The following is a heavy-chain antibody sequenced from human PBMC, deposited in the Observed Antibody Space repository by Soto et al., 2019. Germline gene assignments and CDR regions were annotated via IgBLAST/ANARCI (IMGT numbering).Heavy chain of an antibody. CDR3: ARDTMYYYDSSGYSTFDY. J-gene: IGHJ4*02. D-gene: IGHD3-22*01. CDR1: GFTFSSYA. Sequence: SGGSLRLSCAACGFTFSSYAMHWVRQAPGKXLEWVAVISYDGSNKYYADSVKGRFTISRDNSKNTLYLQMNSLRAEDTAVYYCARDTMYYYDSSGYSTFDYWGQGTLVTVSS. V-gene: IGHV3-30-3*01. CDR2: ISYDGSNK.